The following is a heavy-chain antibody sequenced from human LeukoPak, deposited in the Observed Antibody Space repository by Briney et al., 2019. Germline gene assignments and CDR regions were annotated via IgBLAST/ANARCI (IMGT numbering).Heavy chain of an antibody. CDR1: GGSISSYY. Sequence: PSETLSLTCTVSGGSISSYYWSWLRQPPRKGLEWIGYIYYSGSTNYNPSLKSRVTISVDTSKNQFSLKLSSVTAADTAVYYCARLYSSSFPLYWGQGTLVTVSS. D-gene: IGHD6-6*01. V-gene: IGHV4-59*08. J-gene: IGHJ4*02. CDR2: IYYSGST. CDR3: ARLYSSSFPLY.